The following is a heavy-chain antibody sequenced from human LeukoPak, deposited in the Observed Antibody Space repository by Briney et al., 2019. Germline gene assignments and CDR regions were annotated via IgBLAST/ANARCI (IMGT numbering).Heavy chain of an antibody. Sequence: AGGSLRLSCAASAFTFSDHYMDLVRQAPGKGLEWVGRIRKKANSDTTEYAASVKGRFTISRDDSKNSLYLQMNSLKTEDTAVYYCARVWHDRSGYYPDYWGQGTLVTVSS. V-gene: IGHV3-72*01. CDR2: IRKKANSDTT. D-gene: IGHD3-22*01. J-gene: IGHJ4*02. CDR3: ARVWHDRSGYYPDY. CDR1: AFTFSDHY.